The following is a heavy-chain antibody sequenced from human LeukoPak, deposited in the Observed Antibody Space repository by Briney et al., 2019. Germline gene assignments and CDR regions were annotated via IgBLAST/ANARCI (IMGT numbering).Heavy chain of an antibody. CDR2: ISPSGGST. CDR3: ARSRLLLDY. V-gene: IGHV1-46*01. Sequence: ASVKVSCKASGYTFIAYHMHWVRQAPGQGLEWMGIISPSGGSTTYAQKFQGRVTMTGDTSTSTVYMELSSVRSEDTAVYYCARSRLLLDYWGQGTLVTVSS. CDR1: GYTFIAYH. J-gene: IGHJ4*02. D-gene: IGHD2-21*02.